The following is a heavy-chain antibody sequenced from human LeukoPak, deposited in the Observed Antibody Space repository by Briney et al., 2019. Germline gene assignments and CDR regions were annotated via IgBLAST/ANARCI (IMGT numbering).Heavy chain of an antibody. V-gene: IGHV4-39*01. J-gene: IGHJ4*02. Sequence: SETLSLTCTVSGGSISSSSYYWGWIRQPPGKGLEWIGSIYYSGSTYYNPSLKSRVTISVDTSKNQFSLKLSSVTAADTAVYYCARQIVAGISPAIDYWGQGTLVTVSS. D-gene: IGHD6-19*01. CDR1: GGSISSSSYY. CDR2: IYYSGST. CDR3: ARQIVAGISPAIDY.